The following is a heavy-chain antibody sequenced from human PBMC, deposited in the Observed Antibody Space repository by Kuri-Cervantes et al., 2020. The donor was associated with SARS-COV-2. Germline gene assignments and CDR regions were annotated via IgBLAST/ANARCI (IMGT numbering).Heavy chain of an antibody. CDR2: LDTSGST. D-gene: IGHD5-24*01. J-gene: IGHJ4*02. Sequence: SETLSLTCTVSGGSISSGDYYWSCIRQPAGKGLEWIGQLDTSGSTTYNTSPKSRVTISIDTSKNQVSLRLTSATAADTAVYYCGRVSWLQLWHRYFDYWCQGTLVTVSS. V-gene: IGHV4-61*09. CDR3: GRVSWLQLWHRYFDY. CDR1: GGSISSGDYY.